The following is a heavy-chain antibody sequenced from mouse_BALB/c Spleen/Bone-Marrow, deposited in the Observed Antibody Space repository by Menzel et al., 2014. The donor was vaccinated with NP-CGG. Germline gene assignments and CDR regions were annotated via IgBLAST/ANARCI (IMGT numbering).Heavy chain of an antibody. V-gene: IGHV1-80*01. J-gene: IGHJ3*01. CDR2: IYPGDGDT. CDR3: GKGDYDDWFAY. CDR1: GYAFSSYW. D-gene: IGHD2-4*01. Sequence: VKLMESGAELVRPGSSVKISCKASGYAFSSYWMNWVKQRPGQGLEWIGQIYPGDGDTNYNGKFKGKATLTADKSSSTAYMQLSSLTSEDSAVYFCGKGDYDDWFAYWGQGTLVTVSA.